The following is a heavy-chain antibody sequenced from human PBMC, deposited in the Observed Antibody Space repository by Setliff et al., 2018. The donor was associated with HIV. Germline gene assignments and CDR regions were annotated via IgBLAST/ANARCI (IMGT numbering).Heavy chain of an antibody. V-gene: IGHV4-34*01. D-gene: IGHD3-10*01. J-gene: IGHJ3*01. CDR1: GGSISSYY. Sequence: SETLSLTCTVSGGSISSYYWNWIRQSPGKGLEWIGKISHSGGTNYNPSLRSRLTMSMDTPKNQVSLKLNSVTAADMGMYYCARGFYSHRVKDAFDLWGPGTMVTVSS. CDR3: ARGFYSHRVKDAFDL. CDR2: ISHSGGT.